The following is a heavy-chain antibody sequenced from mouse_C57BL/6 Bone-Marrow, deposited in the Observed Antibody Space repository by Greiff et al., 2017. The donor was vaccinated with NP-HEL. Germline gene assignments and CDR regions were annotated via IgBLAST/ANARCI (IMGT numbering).Heavy chain of an antibody. D-gene: IGHD2-4*01. CDR3: APYDSWFAY. CDR1: GYTFTSYW. J-gene: IGHJ3*01. CDR2: IHPSDSDT. V-gene: IGHV1-74*01. Sequence: QVHVKQPGAELVKPGASVKVSCKASGYTFTSYWMHWVKQRPGQGLEWIGRIHPSDSDTNYNQKFKGKATLTVDKSSSTAYMQLSSLTSEDSAVYYCAPYDSWFAYWGQGTLVTVSA.